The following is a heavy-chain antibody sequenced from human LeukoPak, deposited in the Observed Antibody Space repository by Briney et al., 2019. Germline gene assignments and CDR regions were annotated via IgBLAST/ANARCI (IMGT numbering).Heavy chain of an antibody. CDR1: GGSISSYY. D-gene: IGHD3-10*01. CDR3: ARHGVSGSYRDLYYYYYYMDV. Sequence: SETLSLTCTVSGGSISSYYWSWIRQPPGKGLEWFGYIYTSGSTNYNPSLKSRVTISVDTSKNQFSLKLSSVTAADTAAYYCARHGVSGSYRDLYYYYYYMDVWGKGTTVTVSS. V-gene: IGHV4-4*09. J-gene: IGHJ6*03. CDR2: IYTSGST.